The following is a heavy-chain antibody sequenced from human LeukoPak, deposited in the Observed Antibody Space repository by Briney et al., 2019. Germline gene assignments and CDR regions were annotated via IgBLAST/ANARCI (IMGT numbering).Heavy chain of an antibody. CDR3: VRARYSSAWFDS. CDR1: GYIFDRYD. Sequence: ASVKVSCKASGYIFDRYDINWVRQATGKGLEWMGRMNPKAGNTGFAQTFQGRVNMTSDTPMTTAYKELNNLKSEDTAVYYCVRARYSSAWFDSWGHGALVIVSS. CDR2: MNPKAGNT. D-gene: IGHD6-25*01. V-gene: IGHV1-8*01. J-gene: IGHJ5*01.